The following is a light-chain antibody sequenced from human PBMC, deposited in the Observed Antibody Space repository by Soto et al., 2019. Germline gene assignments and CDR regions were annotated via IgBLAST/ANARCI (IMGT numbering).Light chain of an antibody. V-gene: IGKV1D-16*01. J-gene: IGKJ4*01. CDR2: APS. CDR3: QQYNIYPLT. CDR1: QDINSY. Sequence: DVQMTQSPSSLSASVGDRVTITCRASQDINSYLAWYQQKPGNAPKSLIYAPSSLQTGVPSRFSGSESRTDFTLTIHNLQPEDSATYYCQQYNIYPLTFGGGTKVEIK.